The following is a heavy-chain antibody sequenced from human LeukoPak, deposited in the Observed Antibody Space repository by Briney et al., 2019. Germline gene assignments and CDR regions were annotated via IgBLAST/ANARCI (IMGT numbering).Heavy chain of an antibody. CDR3: ARDRGYSYALGAFDI. D-gene: IGHD5-18*01. CDR1: RFTFSSYA. V-gene: IGHV3-30*04. Sequence: GGSLRLSCTASRFTFSSYAMHWVRQAPGKGLEWVAVISYDGSNKYYADSVKGRFTISRDNSKNTLYLQMNSLRAEDTAVYYCARDRGYSYALGAFDIWGQGTMVTVSS. J-gene: IGHJ3*02. CDR2: ISYDGSNK.